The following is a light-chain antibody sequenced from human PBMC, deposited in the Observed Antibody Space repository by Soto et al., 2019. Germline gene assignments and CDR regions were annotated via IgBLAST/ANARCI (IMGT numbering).Light chain of an antibody. V-gene: IGLV2-11*01. CDR3: CAYADTFYV. CDR1: SSDVGSYKD. Sequence: QSVLTEPRSVSGSPGQSVTISCTGTSSDVGSYKDVSWYQHHTGKAPKLMIYDVSERPSGVPDRFSGSKSGNTASLTISGLQAEDEANYYCCAYADTFYVFGTGTKV. J-gene: IGLJ1*01. CDR2: DVS.